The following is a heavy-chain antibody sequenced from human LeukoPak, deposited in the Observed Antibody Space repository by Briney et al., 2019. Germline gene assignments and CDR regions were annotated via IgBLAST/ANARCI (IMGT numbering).Heavy chain of an antibody. D-gene: IGHD3-3*01. CDR3: AKEHRVVIILPDD. CDR2: IYSGGST. V-gene: IGHV3-53*01. Sequence: GGSLRLSCAASEFTFSSNYMRWVRQAPGKGLEWVSVIYSGGSTYYADSVKGRFTISRDNSKNTLYLQMNSLRAEDTAVYYCAKEHRVVIILPDDWGQGTTVTVSS. J-gene: IGHJ6*02. CDR1: EFTFSSNY.